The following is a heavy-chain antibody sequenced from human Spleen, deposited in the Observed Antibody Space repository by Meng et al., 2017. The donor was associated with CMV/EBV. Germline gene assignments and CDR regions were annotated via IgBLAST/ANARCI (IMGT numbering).Heavy chain of an antibody. Sequence: KASGYSFTGDYIHWVRHAPGRGLEWMSWINPNTGDTNYAQKFQGRITMTRDTSISTAYMELRRLRSDDTAVYYCARDIVVVPAGFDPWGQGTLVTVSS. CDR1: GYSFTGDY. CDR3: ARDIVVVPAGFDP. J-gene: IGHJ5*02. CDR2: INPNTGDT. V-gene: IGHV1-2*02. D-gene: IGHD2-2*01.